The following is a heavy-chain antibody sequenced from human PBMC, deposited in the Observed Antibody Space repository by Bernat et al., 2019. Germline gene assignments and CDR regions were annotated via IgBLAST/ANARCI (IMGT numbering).Heavy chain of an antibody. CDR3: ARGNERWELLPYGMDV. CDR1: GGTFSSYA. Sequence: QVQLVQSGAEVKKPGSSVKVSCKASGGTFSSYAISWVRQAPGQGLEWMGGIIPIFGTANYAQKFQGRVTITADKSTGTAYMELSSLRSEDTAVYYCARGNERWELLPYGMDVWGQGTTVTVSS. D-gene: IGHD1-26*01. V-gene: IGHV1-69*06. CDR2: IIPIFGTA. J-gene: IGHJ6*02.